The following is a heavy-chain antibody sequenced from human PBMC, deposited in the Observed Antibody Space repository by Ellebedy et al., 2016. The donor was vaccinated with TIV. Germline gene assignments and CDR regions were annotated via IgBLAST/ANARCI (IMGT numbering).Heavy chain of an antibody. V-gene: IGHV1-69*13. Sequence: SVKVSXKASGGTFSSYAISWVRQAPGQGLEWMGGIIPIFGTANYAQKFQGRVTITADESTSTAYMELSSLRSEDTAVYYCASDPRDGYNGGGYWGQGTLVTVSS. CDR2: IIPIFGTA. CDR3: ASDPRDGYNGGGY. J-gene: IGHJ4*02. CDR1: GGTFSSYA. D-gene: IGHD5-24*01.